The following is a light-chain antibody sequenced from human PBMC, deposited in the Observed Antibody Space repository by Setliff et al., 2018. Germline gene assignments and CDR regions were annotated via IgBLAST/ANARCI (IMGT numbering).Light chain of an antibody. CDR3: SSFTGMSTRV. Sequence: QSVLTQPASVSGSPGQSITISCTGTSTDIGGYNYVSWFQQHPGNVPKLIIYQVNNRPSGVSHRFSGSKSGSTACLTISGLQDEDEADYYCSSFTGMSTRVFGAGTKGTVL. CDR2: QVN. V-gene: IGLV2-14*03. J-gene: IGLJ1*01. CDR1: STDIGGYNY.